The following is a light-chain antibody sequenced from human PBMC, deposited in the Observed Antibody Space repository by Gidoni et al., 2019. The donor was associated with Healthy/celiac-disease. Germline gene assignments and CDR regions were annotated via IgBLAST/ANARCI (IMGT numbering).Light chain of an antibody. CDR1: QSVSSSY. CDR3: QQYGSSPLT. V-gene: IGKV3-20*01. Sequence: IVLTQSPGTLSLSPGERATLCCRASQSVSSSYLDWYQQKPGQAPRLLIYGASSRATGIPDRCSGSGSGTDFTLTISRLEPEDFAVYYCQQYGSSPLTFGGGTKVEIK. CDR2: GAS. J-gene: IGKJ4*01.